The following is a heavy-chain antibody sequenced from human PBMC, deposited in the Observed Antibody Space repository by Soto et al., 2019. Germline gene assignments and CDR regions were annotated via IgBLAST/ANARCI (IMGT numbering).Heavy chain of an antibody. V-gene: IGHV1-69*06. CDR1: GGTFSSYA. CDR2: IIPIFGTA. D-gene: IGHD6-19*01. Sequence: ASVKVSCKASGGTFSSYAISWVRQAPGQGLEWMGGIIPIFGTANYAQKFQGRVTITADKSTSTAYMELSSLRSEDTAVYYCARGRIAVAVYYCYYGMDVWGQGTTVTVPS. J-gene: IGHJ6*02. CDR3: ARGRIAVAVYYCYYGMDV.